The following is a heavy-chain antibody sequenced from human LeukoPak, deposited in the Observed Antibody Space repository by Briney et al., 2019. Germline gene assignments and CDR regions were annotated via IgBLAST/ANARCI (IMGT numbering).Heavy chain of an antibody. J-gene: IGHJ4*02. CDR1: GYSFSSYW. CDR3: ARHRYCSGGSCYSFDY. D-gene: IGHD2-15*01. V-gene: IGHV5-51*01. Sequence: GESLKISCKGSGYSFSSYWIGWVRQMPGKGLGWVGIIYPGDSDTRYSPSFQGQVTISADKSISTAYLQWSSLKASDTAMYYCARHRYCSGGSCYSFDYWGQGTLVTVSS. CDR2: IYPGDSDT.